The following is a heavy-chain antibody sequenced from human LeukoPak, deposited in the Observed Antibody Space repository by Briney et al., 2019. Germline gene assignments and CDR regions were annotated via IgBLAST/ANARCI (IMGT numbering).Heavy chain of an antibody. V-gene: IGHV3-30*04. D-gene: IGHD3-10*01. CDR1: GFTFSSYA. CDR2: ISYDGSNK. Sequence: GGSLRLSCAASGFTFSSYAMHWVRQAPGKGLEWVAVISYDGSNKYYADSVKGRFTISRDNSKNTLYLQMNSLRAEDTAVYYCAKDRRLLWFGESWYYFDYWGQGTLVTVSS. CDR3: AKDRRLLWFGESWYYFDY. J-gene: IGHJ4*02.